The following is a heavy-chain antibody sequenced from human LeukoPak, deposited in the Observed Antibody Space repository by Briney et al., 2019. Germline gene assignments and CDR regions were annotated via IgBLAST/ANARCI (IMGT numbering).Heavy chain of an antibody. V-gene: IGHV3-7*05. CDR1: GFTFSSRW. Sequence: GGSLRLSCAASGFTFSSRWMSWVRQAPGKGLEWVANIKQDGSEKYYVDSVKGRFTISRDNAKNSLYLQMNSLRAEDTAVYYCARDRGYCSSTSCRVADYWGQGTLVTVSS. J-gene: IGHJ4*02. CDR2: IKQDGSEK. D-gene: IGHD2-2*01. CDR3: ARDRGYCSSTSCRVADY.